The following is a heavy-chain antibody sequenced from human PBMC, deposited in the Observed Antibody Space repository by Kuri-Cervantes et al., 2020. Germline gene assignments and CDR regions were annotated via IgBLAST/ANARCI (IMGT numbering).Heavy chain of an antibody. CDR1: GYTFTSYD. CDR2: MNPNSGNT. V-gene: IGHV1-8*02. J-gene: IGHJ4*02. CDR3: ASPYYYDCSGYWNSLDY. Sequence: ASVKVSCKASGYTFTSYDINWVRQATGQGLEWMGWMNPNSGNTGYAQKFQGRVTMTRNTTINIAYMELSSLRSVDTDVYYYASPYYYDCSGYWNSLDYWGQGTLVTVSS. D-gene: IGHD3-22*01.